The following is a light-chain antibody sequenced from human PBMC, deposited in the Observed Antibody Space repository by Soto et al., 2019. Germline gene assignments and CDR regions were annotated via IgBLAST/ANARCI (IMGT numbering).Light chain of an antibody. V-gene: IGKV1-12*01. J-gene: IGKJ3*01. Sequence: DIQMTQSPSSVSASVGDRVTITCRASQGISGWLAWYQQNPGKAPKLLIYAASTLQSGVPSRFSGSGSGTDFTLTINSLQPEDFATYCCQQANSFPFTFGPGTKVEIK. CDR3: QQANSFPFT. CDR2: AAS. CDR1: QGISGW.